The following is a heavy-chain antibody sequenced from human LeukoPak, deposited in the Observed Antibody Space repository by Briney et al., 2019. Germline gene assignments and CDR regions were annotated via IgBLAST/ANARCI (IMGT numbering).Heavy chain of an antibody. Sequence: SSETPSLTCAVYGGSFSGYYRSWIRQPPGKGLEWIGEINHSGSTNYNPSLKSRVTISVDTSKNQFSLKLSSVTAADTAVYYCARRVVPAAIATPSYGMDVWGQGTTVTVSS. CDR2: INHSGST. J-gene: IGHJ6*02. V-gene: IGHV4-34*01. CDR3: ARRVVPAAIATPSYGMDV. D-gene: IGHD2-2*02. CDR1: GGSFSGYY.